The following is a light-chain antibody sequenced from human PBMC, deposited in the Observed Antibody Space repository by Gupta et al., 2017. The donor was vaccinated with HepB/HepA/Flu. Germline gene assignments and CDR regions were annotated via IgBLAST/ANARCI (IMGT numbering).Light chain of an antibody. CDR2: AAS. J-gene: IGKJ4*01. CDR1: QDISSY. Sequence: DIRMTQSPSSLSASVGDRVTITCRASQDISSYLSWYQQKPGKAPNLLIYAASNLRSGVPSTFSGSGSGTDFTLTISRLQPEDFATYYCQQVYSAPPTFGGGTKVEIK. V-gene: IGKV1-39*01. CDR3: QQVYSAPPT.